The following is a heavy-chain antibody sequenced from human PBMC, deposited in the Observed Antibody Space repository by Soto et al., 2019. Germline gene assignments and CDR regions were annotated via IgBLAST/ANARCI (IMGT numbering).Heavy chain of an antibody. J-gene: IGHJ6*02. CDR1: GFTFSSYG. CDR2: ISYDGSNK. V-gene: IGHV3-30*18. CDR3: AKDQWELLRYYYSGMDV. D-gene: IGHD1-26*01. Sequence: QVQLVESGGGVVQPGRSLRLSCAASGFTFSSYGMHWVRQAPGKGLEWVAVISYDGSNKYYADSVKGRFTISRDNSKNTLYLQMNSLRAADTAVYYCAKDQWELLRYYYSGMDVWGQGTTVTVSS.